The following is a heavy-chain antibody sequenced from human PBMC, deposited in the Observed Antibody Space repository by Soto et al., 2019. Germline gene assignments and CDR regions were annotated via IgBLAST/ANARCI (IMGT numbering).Heavy chain of an antibody. CDR2: IYYSGST. D-gene: IGHD3-10*01. V-gene: IGHV4-59*01. CDR3: ARDVHYGSGSYYNGPYGMDV. CDR1: GGSISSYY. J-gene: IGHJ6*02. Sequence: SETLSLTCTVSGGSISSYYWSWIRQPPGKGLEWIGYIYYSGSTNHNPSLKSRVTISVDTSKNQFSLKLSSVTAADTAVYYCARDVHYGSGSYYNGPYGMDVWGQGTTVTVSS.